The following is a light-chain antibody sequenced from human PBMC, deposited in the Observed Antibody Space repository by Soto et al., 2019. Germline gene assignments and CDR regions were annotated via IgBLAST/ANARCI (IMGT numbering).Light chain of an antibody. CDR2: SAS. J-gene: IGKJ4*01. CDR3: QHRSSWPLT. Sequence: EIVMTQSPATLSVSPGERATLSCRASQSVSSNLAWYQQKPGQAPRLLIYSASRGATGFPARFSGSGSGTDFTLTISSLQSEDFAVYYCQHRSSWPLTFGGGTKVDIK. V-gene: IGKV3-15*01. CDR1: QSVSSN.